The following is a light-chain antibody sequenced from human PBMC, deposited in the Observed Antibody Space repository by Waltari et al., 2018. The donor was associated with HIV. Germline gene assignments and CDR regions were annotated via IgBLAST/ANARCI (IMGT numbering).Light chain of an antibody. Sequence: EIVLTQSPGTLSLSPGERATPSCRASQGVTSSFLSWYQQKPGQAPRLLIYGASSRATGIPDRFSGGGSGTDFTLTISRLEPEDVAVYYCQQYGSSPLAFGGGTKVDIK. J-gene: IGKJ4*01. CDR2: GAS. CDR1: QGVTSSF. V-gene: IGKV3-20*01. CDR3: QQYGSSPLA.